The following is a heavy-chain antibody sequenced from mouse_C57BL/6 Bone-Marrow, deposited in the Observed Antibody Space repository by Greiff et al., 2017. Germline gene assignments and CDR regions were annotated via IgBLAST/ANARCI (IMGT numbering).Heavy chain of an antibody. J-gene: IGHJ4*01. V-gene: IGHV1-82*01. Sequence: LVESGPELVKPGASVKISCKASGYAFSSPWMNWVKQRPGKGLEWIGRIYPGDGDTNYNGKFKGKATLTADKSSSTAYMQLSSLTSEDSAVYVCARTGGLRRAMDYWGQGTSITVSS. D-gene: IGHD2-4*01. CDR1: GYAFSSPW. CDR2: IYPGDGDT. CDR3: ARTGGLRRAMDY.